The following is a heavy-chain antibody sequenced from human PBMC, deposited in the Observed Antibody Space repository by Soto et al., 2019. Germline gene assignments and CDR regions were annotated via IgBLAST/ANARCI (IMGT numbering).Heavy chain of an antibody. CDR3: ARGRPFYDFWSRYYTWFDP. CDR2: INHSGST. V-gene: IGHV4-34*01. D-gene: IGHD3-3*01. CDR1: GGSFSGYY. J-gene: IGHJ5*02. Sequence: SETLSLTCAVYGGSFSGYYWSWIRQPPGKGLEWIGEINHSGSTNYNPSLKSRVTISVDTSKNQFSLKLSSVTAADTAVYYCARGRPFYDFWSRYYTWFDPSGQATLVTVSS.